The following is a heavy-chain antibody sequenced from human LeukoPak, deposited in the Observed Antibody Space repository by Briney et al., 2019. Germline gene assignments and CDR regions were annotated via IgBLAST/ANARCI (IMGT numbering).Heavy chain of an antibody. D-gene: IGHD2-15*01. CDR2: ISNGKT. J-gene: IGHJ5*02. CDR3: VREAGYCAPVCVKTNWFDP. V-gene: IGHV3-23*01. Sequence: GGSLRLSCAASGFPFSSHPMSWVRQPPGKGLEWVAAISNGKTYYADSVRGRFAISRDESTNTVYLHMNSLRDEDTALYHCVREAGYCAPVCVKTNWFDPWGQGTLVTVSS. CDR1: GFPFSSHP.